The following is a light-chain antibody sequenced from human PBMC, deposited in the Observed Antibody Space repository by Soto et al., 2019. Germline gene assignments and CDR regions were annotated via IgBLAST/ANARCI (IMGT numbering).Light chain of an antibody. CDR3: QSYDSSLSVV. Sequence: QSVLTQPPSVSGAPGQRVTISCTGSSSSIGAGYDVHWYQHLPGTAPKLLIYDNSNRPSGVPDRFSGSKSGTSASLAITGLQAEDEADYYCQSYDSSLSVVFGGGTKLTVL. CDR2: DNS. J-gene: IGLJ2*01. CDR1: SSSIGAGYD. V-gene: IGLV1-40*01.